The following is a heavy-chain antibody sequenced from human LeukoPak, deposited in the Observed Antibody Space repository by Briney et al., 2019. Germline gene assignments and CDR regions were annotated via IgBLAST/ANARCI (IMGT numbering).Heavy chain of an antibody. CDR2: IYHSGST. J-gene: IGHJ4*02. CDR1: GYSISSGHY. V-gene: IGHV4-38-2*01. CDR3: ARQYFWSGYWAY. Sequence: SETLSLTCAVSGYSISSGHYWGWIRQPPGKGLEWIGSIYHSGSTYYNPSLKSRVTISVDTSKNQFSLKLSSVTAADTAVYYCARQYFWSGYWAYWGQGTLVTVSS. D-gene: IGHD3-3*01.